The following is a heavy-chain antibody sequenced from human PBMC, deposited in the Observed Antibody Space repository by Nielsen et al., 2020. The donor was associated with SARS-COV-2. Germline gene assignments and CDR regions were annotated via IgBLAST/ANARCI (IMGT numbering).Heavy chain of an antibody. CDR3: ARDKYSSGWYRGFYYYYGMDV. CDR2: ISSSSSYT. Sequence: GGSLRLSCAASGFTFSDYYMSWIRQAPGKGLEWVSYISSSSSYTNYADSVKGRFTISRDNAKNSLYLQMNSLRAEDTAVYYCARDKYSSGWYRGFYYYYGMDVWGQGTTVTVSS. V-gene: IGHV3-11*05. D-gene: IGHD6-19*01. J-gene: IGHJ6*02. CDR1: GFTFSDYY.